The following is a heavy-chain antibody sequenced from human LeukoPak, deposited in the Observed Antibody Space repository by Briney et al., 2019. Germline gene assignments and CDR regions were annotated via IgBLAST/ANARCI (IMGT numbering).Heavy chain of an antibody. CDR1: GFTFGSHA. CDR3: GKTTVGYSSGQKPAWPVDY. V-gene: IGHV3-23*01. CDR2: IFGSGGSP. D-gene: IGHD5-18*01. J-gene: IGHJ4*03. Sequence: GGSLRLSCEASGFTFGSHAMYWVRQAPGKGLEWVAGIFGSGGSPHYADSVKGRFTISRDNSRNTVYLQINSLRAEDTAVYYCGKTTVGYSSGQKPAWPVDYWGQGTTVSVSS.